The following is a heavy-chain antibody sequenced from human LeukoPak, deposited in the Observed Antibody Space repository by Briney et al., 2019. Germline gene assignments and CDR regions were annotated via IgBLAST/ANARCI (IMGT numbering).Heavy chain of an antibody. D-gene: IGHD2-15*01. CDR1: GFTFSGYA. CDR3: ARILRYCSGGSCYPYYFDY. V-gene: IGHV3-7*05. J-gene: IGHJ4*02. CDR2: IKQDGSEK. Sequence: GGSLRLSCEASGFTFSGYAVNWVRQAPGKGLEWVANIKQDGSEKYYVDSVKGRFTISRDNAKNSLYLQMNSLRAEDTAVYYCARILRYCSGGSCYPYYFDYWGQGTLVTVSS.